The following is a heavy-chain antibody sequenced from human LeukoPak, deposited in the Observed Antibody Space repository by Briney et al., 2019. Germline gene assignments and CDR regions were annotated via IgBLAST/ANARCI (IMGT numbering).Heavy chain of an antibody. CDR1: GYTFTSDD. V-gene: IGHV1-8*01. CDR3: ARGELSGWFGDFSDYGMDV. CDR2: MNPNSGNT. Sequence: ASVKVSCKASGYTFTSDDINWVRQATGQGREWMGWMNPNSGNTGYAQKFQGRVTMTRNTSISTAYMELSSLRFEDKAVYYCARGELSGWFGDFSDYGMDVWGQGTTVTVSS. J-gene: IGHJ6*02. D-gene: IGHD3-10*01.